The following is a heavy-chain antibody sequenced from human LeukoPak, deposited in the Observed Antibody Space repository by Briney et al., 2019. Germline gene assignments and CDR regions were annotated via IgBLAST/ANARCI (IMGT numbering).Heavy chain of an antibody. CDR3: ARSYSSSRGTFDY. V-gene: IGHV3-21*01. CDR1: GFTFSSYG. CDR2: ITSSSSYI. Sequence: GGSLRLSCAASGFTFSSYGMNWVRQAPGKGLEWVSSITSSSSYIYYADSVKGRFTISRDNAKNSLYLQMNCLRAEDTAVYYCARSYSSSRGTFDYWGQGTLVTVSS. J-gene: IGHJ4*02. D-gene: IGHD6-6*01.